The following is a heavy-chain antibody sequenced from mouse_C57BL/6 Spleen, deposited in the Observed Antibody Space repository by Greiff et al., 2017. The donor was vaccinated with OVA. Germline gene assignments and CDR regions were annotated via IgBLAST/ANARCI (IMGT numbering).Heavy chain of an antibody. D-gene: IGHD1-1*01. CDR2: IDPSDSYT. V-gene: IGHV1-69*01. CDR3: ARFRYYGSTFDY. J-gene: IGHJ2*01. Sequence: QVQLKQPGAELVMPGASVKLSCKASGYTFTSYWMHWVKQRPGQGLEWIGEIDPSDSYTNYNQKFKGKSTLTVDKSSSTAYMQLSSLTSEDSAVYYCARFRYYGSTFDYWGQGTTLTVSS. CDR1: GYTFTSYW.